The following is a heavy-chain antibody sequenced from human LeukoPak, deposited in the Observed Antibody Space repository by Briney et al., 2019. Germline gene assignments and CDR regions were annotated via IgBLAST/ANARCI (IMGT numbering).Heavy chain of an antibody. CDR3: AGNIVGTRPPIY. V-gene: IGHV1-69*04. Sequence: GASVKVSCKASGGTFSSYAITWVRQAPGQGLEWMGRIVPVLGLVHYAQKFQDRVTITADKSTSTAYMELSSLISEDTAMFYCAGNIVGTRPPIYWGQGTLVTVSS. J-gene: IGHJ4*02. D-gene: IGHD1-26*01. CDR1: GGTFSSYA. CDR2: IVPVLGLV.